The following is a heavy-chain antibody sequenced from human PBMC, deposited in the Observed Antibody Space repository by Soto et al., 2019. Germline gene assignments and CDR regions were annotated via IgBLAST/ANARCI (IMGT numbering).Heavy chain of an antibody. J-gene: IGHJ5*02. V-gene: IGHV3-48*03. Sequence: GSLRLSCAASGFTFSSYEMNWVRQAPGKGLEWVSYISSSGSTVYYADSVKGRFTISRDNAKNSLYLQMNSLRAEDTAVYYCARDLSDYGDYQFDPWGQGTLVTVSS. CDR1: GFTFSSYE. CDR3: ARDLSDYGDYQFDP. CDR2: ISSSGSTV. D-gene: IGHD4-17*01.